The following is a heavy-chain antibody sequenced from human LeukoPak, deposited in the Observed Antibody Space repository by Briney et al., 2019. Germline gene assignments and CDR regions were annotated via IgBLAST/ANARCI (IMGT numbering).Heavy chain of an antibody. CDR1: GFTFSSYS. V-gene: IGHV3-21*06. Sequence: PGGSLRLSCAASGFTFSSYSMNWVRQAPGEGLEWVSSISSSSNYIYYADSVKGRFTISRDNAKNSLYLQMNSPRAEDTAVYYCTKTGPENHHYGMDVWGQGTTVTVSS. CDR3: TKTGPENHHYGMDV. CDR2: ISSSSNYI. J-gene: IGHJ6*02. D-gene: IGHD1-14*01.